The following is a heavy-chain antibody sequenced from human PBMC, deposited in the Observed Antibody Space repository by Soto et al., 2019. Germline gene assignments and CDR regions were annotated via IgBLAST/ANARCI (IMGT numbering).Heavy chain of an antibody. Sequence: SETLSLTCAVYGGSFSGYYWSWIRQPPGKGLEWIGEINHSGSTNYNPSLKSRVTISVDTSKNQFSLKLSSVTAADTAVYYCARNGSYYDFWSGYYFGGGMDVWGQGTTVTV. CDR1: GGSFSGYY. J-gene: IGHJ6*02. CDR3: ARNGSYYDFWSGYYFGGGMDV. V-gene: IGHV4-34*01. CDR2: INHSGST. D-gene: IGHD3-3*01.